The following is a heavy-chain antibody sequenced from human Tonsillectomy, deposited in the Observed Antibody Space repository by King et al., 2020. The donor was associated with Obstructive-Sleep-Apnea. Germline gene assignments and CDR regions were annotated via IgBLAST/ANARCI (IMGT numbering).Heavy chain of an antibody. Sequence: QVQLQESGPGLVKPSETLSLTCTVSDAYISSSSFYWGWIRQPPGKGLEWIGSIYYSGSTYYNPSLKSRVTLSVDTSKNQFSLKLNSVTAADTAVYYCARDWELLYYFDYWGQGTLVTVSS. J-gene: IGHJ4*02. D-gene: IGHD1-26*01. V-gene: IGHV4-39*07. CDR2: IYYSGST. CDR1: DAYISSSSFY. CDR3: ARDWELLYYFDY.